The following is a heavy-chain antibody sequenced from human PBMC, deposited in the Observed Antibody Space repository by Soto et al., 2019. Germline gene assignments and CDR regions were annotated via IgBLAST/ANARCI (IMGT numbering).Heavy chain of an antibody. J-gene: IGHJ4*02. CDR1: GGTFSSYA. CDR3: ARVLGSGSPLDY. Sequence: GASVKVSCKASGGTFSSYAISWVRQAPGQGLEWMGGIIPIFGTANYAQKFQGRVTITADESTSTAYMELSSLRSEDTAVYYCARVLGSGSPLDYWGQGTLVTVSS. CDR2: IIPIFGTA. V-gene: IGHV1-69*13. D-gene: IGHD3-10*01.